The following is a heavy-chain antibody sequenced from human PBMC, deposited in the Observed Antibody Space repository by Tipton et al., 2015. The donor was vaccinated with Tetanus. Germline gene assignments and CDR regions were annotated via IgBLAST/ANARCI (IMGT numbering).Heavy chain of an antibody. D-gene: IGHD5-24*01. CDR1: GGSIRSNTLHY. CDR2: IHYGGTT. V-gene: IGHV4-39*01. J-gene: IGHJ5*02. Sequence: TLSLTCTVSGGSIRSNTLHYWGWIRQPPGKGLEWIGSIHYGGTTHSDPSLKSRVAISVDTSKNQFSLKLTSVTAADTATYYCATRRRDGSGFSWFDPWGQGTLVIVSS. CDR3: ATRRRDGSGFSWFDP.